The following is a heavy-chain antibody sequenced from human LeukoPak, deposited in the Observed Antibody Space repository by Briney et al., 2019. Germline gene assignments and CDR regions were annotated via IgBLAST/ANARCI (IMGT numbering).Heavy chain of an antibody. CDR3: ARSYYDSSGYFDH. CDR2: ISSSSSYI. D-gene: IGHD3-22*01. CDR1: GFPFSGYS. V-gene: IGHV3-21*01. J-gene: IGHJ4*02. Sequence: GGSLRLSCAASGFPFSGYSMNWVRQAPGKGLEWVSSISSSSSYIYYADSVKGRFTISRDNAKNSLYLQMNSLRAEDTAVYYCARSYYDSSGYFDHWGQGTLVTVSS.